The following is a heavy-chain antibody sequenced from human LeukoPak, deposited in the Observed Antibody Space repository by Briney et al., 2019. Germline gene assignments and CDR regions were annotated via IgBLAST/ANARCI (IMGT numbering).Heavy chain of an antibody. CDR1: GFTFSSYW. V-gene: IGHV3-74*01. Sequence: GGSLRLSCAASGFTFSSYWMHWVRQAPGKGLVWVTRINSDGSSTSYADSVKGRFTISRDNAKNTLYLQMNSLRAEDTAVYYCARVAKYSSGWYDPPEYFQHWGQGTLVTVSS. J-gene: IGHJ1*01. CDR3: ARVAKYSSGWYDPPEYFQH. D-gene: IGHD6-19*01. CDR2: INSDGSST.